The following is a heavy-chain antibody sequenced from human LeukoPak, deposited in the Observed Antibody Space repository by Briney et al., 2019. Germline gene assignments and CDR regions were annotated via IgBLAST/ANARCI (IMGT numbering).Heavy chain of an antibody. CDR3: ANEGAGNRLTDAFDI. CDR2: ISGSGGST. D-gene: IGHD1-14*01. V-gene: IGHV3-23*01. J-gene: IGHJ3*02. Sequence: GGSLRLSCAASGFTFTSSAMTWVRQAPGKGLEWVSAISGSGGSTYYADSVKGRFTISRDNSKNTLYLQMNSLRAEDTAVYYCANEGAGNRLTDAFDIWGQGTMVTVSS. CDR1: GFTFTSSA.